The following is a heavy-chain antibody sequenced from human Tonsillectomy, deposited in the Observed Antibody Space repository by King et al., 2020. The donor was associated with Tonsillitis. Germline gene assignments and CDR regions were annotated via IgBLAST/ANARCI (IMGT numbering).Heavy chain of an antibody. CDR3: ARERGSGAFDI. D-gene: IGHD5-12*01. CDR2: RKQDGSEK. Sequence: QLVQSGGGLVQPGGSLRLSCAASGFTFSSYWMSWVRQAPGKGLEWVANRKQDGSEKYYVDSVKGRFTISRDNAKNSLYLQMNSLRAEDTAVYYCARERGSGAFDIWGQGTMVTVSS. V-gene: IGHV3-7*01. CDR1: GFTFSSYW. J-gene: IGHJ3*02.